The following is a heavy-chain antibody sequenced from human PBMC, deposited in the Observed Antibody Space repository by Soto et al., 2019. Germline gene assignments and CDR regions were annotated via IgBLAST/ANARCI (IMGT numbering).Heavy chain of an antibody. CDR3: ALQDRVVVEGRSSEL. J-gene: IGHJ4*02. D-gene: IGHD2-15*01. CDR1: GYSISSGYH. CDR2: VHHSGST. V-gene: IGHV4-38-2*01. Sequence: SDTLSLTCAFSGYSISSGYHWGWIRQPPGKGLEWLESVHHSGSTYYNPSLKSRLTISVDKSKNQFSLNLTSVTAADTAVYYCALQDRVVVEGRSSELWGQGILVT.